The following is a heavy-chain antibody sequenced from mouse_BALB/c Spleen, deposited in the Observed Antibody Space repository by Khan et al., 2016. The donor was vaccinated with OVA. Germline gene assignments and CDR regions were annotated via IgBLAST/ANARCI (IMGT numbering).Heavy chain of an antibody. V-gene: IGHV1-7*01. J-gene: IGHJ2*01. CDR1: GYTSITYW. D-gene: IGHD1-1*01. Sequence: QVQLKESGAELAKPGASVTMSCTASGYTSITYWILWVKQSPGQGLEWIVYINPSTGYTKYNQTFKDQATLTPDNSSNTAYLQLSSLTSEDSEVCACERRGRRWDLDYWGQGTTLTVSS. CDR3: ERRGRRWDLDY. CDR2: INPSTGYT.